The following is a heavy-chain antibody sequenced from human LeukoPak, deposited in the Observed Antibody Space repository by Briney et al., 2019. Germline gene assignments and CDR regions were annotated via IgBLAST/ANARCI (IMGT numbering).Heavy chain of an antibody. CDR3: AKDLAAGGYYYDMDV. J-gene: IGHJ6*02. V-gene: IGHV3-23*01. CDR2: ISGSGGST. D-gene: IGHD3-16*01. Sequence: GGSVRLSCVASGFTFSTYAMSWVRQAPGKGLEWVSGISGSGGSTYYADSVKGRFTISRDNSKNTLYLQMNSLRAEDTAVYYCAKDLAAGGYYYDMDVWGQGTTVTVSS. CDR1: GFTFSTYA.